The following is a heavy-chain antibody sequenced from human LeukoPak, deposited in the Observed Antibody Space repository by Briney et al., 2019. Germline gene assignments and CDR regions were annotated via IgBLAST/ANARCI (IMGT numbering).Heavy chain of an antibody. CDR2: INPNSGGT. Sequence: VASVKVSCKASGYTFTGYYMHWVRQAPGQGLEWMGWINPNSGGTNYAQKFQGRVTMTRDTSISTAYMELSRLRSDDMAVYYCASKTAGREAEFDYWGQGTLVTVSS. V-gene: IGHV1-2*02. CDR1: GYTFTGYY. J-gene: IGHJ4*02. D-gene: IGHD5-24*01. CDR3: ASKTAGREAEFDY.